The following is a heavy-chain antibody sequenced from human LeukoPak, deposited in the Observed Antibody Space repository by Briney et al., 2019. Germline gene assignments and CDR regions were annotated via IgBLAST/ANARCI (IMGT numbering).Heavy chain of an antibody. V-gene: IGHV4-59*08. Sequence: SETLSLTCTVSGGSISSYYWSWIRQPPGKGLEWIGYIYYSGSTNYNPSLKGRVTISVDTSKNQFSLKLSSVTAADTAVYYCARLGVGYYDSSGLISDWGQGTLVTVSS. CDR2: IYYSGST. J-gene: IGHJ4*02. CDR1: GGSISSYY. CDR3: ARLGVGYYDSSGLISD. D-gene: IGHD3-22*01.